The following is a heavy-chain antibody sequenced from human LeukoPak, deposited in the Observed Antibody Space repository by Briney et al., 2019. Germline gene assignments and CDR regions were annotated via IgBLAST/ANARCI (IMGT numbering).Heavy chain of an antibody. D-gene: IGHD3-10*01. J-gene: IGHJ4*02. CDR2: FDPEDGET. Sequence: GASVKVSCKVSGYTLTELSMDWVRQAPGKGLEWMGGFDPEDGETIYAQKFQGRVTMTEDTSTATAYMELSSLSSEDTAVYYCAAVRAVVWFGEMYFDYWGQGTLVTVSS. V-gene: IGHV1-24*01. CDR1: GYTLTELS. CDR3: AAVRAVVWFGEMYFDY.